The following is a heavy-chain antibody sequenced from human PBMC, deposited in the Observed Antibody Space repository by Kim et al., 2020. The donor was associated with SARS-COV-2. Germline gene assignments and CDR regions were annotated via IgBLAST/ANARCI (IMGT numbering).Heavy chain of an antibody. Sequence: GGSLRLSCAASGFSFSDHFMDWFRQAPGKGLEWVARMRNKAETYSTEYVTSLKGRSTIARDDSRNSLYLQMNSLTSEDTAVYYCTRDRLGAGDYWGQGTLVTVSS. V-gene: IGHV3-72*01. CDR2: MRNKAETYST. J-gene: IGHJ4*02. CDR3: TRDRLGAGDY. CDR1: GFSFSDHF. D-gene: IGHD1-26*01.